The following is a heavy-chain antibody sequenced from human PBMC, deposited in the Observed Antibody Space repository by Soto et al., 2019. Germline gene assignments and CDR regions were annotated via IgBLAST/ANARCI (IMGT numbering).Heavy chain of an antibody. D-gene: IGHD3-16*01. CDR1: GFIFTTYA. Sequence: QVQLVESGGGVVRPGRSLRLSCAASGFIFTTYALHWVRQAPGKGLEWVAVISYDGTNKFYADSVRGRFTISRDNSKNTLDLQMNSLRAEDTAVYYCAKDPRPNYGRLGQFGYNYYGMDVWGQGTTVTVSS. V-gene: IGHV3-30*18. CDR3: AKDPRPNYGRLGQFGYNYYGMDV. CDR2: ISYDGTNK. J-gene: IGHJ6*02.